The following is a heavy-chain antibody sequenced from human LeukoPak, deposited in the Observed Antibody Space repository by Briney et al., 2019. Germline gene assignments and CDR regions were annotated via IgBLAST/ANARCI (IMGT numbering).Heavy chain of an antibody. V-gene: IGHV4-59*01. CDR3: ARYIVSYPHDAFDI. CDR1: GGSIRGYY. Sequence: SETLSLTCTVSGGSIRGYYWSWIRQPPGKGLEYIGYIYYSGITNYNPSLKSRVTISVDTSKNQFSLRLNSVTAADTAFYYCARYIVSYPHDAFDIWGQGTMVTVSS. J-gene: IGHJ3*02. D-gene: IGHD1-26*01. CDR2: IYYSGIT.